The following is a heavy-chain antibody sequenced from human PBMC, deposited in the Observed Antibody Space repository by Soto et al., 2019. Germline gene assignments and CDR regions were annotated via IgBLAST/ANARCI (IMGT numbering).Heavy chain of an antibody. D-gene: IGHD1-26*01. CDR1: GFTVSSNY. CDR2: IYSGGST. V-gene: IGHV3-66*01. J-gene: IGHJ3*02. Sequence: PGGSLRLSCAASGFTVSSNYMSWVRQAPGKGLEWVSVIYSGGSTYYADSVKGRFTISRDNSKNTLYLQMNSLRAEDTAVYYCARDRGGVGALGNDAFDIWGQGTMVTVSS. CDR3: ARDRGGVGALGNDAFDI.